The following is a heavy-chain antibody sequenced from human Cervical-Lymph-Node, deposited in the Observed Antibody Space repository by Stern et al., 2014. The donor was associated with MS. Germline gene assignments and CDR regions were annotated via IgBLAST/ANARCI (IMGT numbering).Heavy chain of an antibody. CDR1: GYTFTSYY. CDR3: TRTYDGDWRGYFDL. J-gene: IGHJ2*01. Sequence: QVQLGQSGAEVKKPGASVKVSCKASGYTFTSYYVHWVRQAPGQGLEWMGIINPSGGSTSYSQSFQGRVTMTRDTSTSTVFMELSSLRSEDTALYYCTRTYDGDWRGYFDLWGRGTLVTVSS. CDR2: INPSGGST. D-gene: IGHD4-17*01. V-gene: IGHV1-46*03.